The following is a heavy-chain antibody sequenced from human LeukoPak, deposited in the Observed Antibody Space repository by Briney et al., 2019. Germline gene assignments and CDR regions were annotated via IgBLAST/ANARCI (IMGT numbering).Heavy chain of an antibody. CDR3: ARENPLYCSSTSCYAFDY. D-gene: IGHD2-2*01. Sequence: SLTLSLTCTVSGGSISSGDYYWSWIRQPPGKGLEWIGYIYYSGSTYYNPSLKSRVTISVDTSKNQFSLKLSSVTAADTAVYYCARENPLYCSSTSCYAFDYWGQGTLVTVSS. CDR1: GGSISSGDYY. J-gene: IGHJ4*02. CDR2: IYYSGST. V-gene: IGHV4-30-4*08.